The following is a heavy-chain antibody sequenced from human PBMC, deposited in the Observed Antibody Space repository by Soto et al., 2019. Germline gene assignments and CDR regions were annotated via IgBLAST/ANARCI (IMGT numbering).Heavy chain of an antibody. J-gene: IGHJ6*02. V-gene: IGHV3-33*01. CDR3: ARDGWDRSSSVYYYYGMDV. Sequence: QVQLVESGGGVVQPGRSLRLSCAASGFTFSSYGMHWVRQAPGKGLEWVAVIWYDGSNKYYADSVKGRFTISRDNSKNTLYLQMNSLRAEDTAVYYCARDGWDRSSSVYYYYGMDVWGQGTTVTVSS. CDR1: GFTFSSYG. CDR2: IWYDGSNK. D-gene: IGHD6-6*01.